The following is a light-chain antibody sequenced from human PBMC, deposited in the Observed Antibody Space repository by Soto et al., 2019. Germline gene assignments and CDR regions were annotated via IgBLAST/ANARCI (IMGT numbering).Light chain of an antibody. V-gene: IGKV1-33*01. CDR2: DAS. J-gene: IGKJ3*01. CDR3: QQYDDVPFT. Sequence: DIQMTQSPSSLSPSVGDRATITCQASQDIKNYLNWYQQKPGKAPKLLIYDASNLETGVPSRFSGSGSGTHFTFTISSLQPEDIATYYCQQYDDVPFTFGPGTKVDIK. CDR1: QDIKNY.